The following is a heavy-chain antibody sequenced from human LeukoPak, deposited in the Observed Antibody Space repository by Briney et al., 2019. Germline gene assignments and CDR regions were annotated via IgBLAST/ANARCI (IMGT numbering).Heavy chain of an antibody. D-gene: IGHD3-22*01. J-gene: IGHJ4*02. CDR2: INPSGGST. V-gene: IGHV1-46*01. Sequence: ASVKVSCKASGYTFTSYYMHWVRQAPGQGLEWMGIINPSGGSTSYAQKFQGRVTMTRDMSTSTVYMELSSLRSEDTAVYYCARDRKYYYDSSGYPTDWGQGTLVTVSS. CDR1: GYTFTSYY. CDR3: ARDRKYYYDSSGYPTD.